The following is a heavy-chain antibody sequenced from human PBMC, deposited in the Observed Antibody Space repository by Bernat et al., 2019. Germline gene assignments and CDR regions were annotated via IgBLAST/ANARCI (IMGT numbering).Heavy chain of an antibody. V-gene: IGHV3-15*05. Sequence: EVQVVESGGGLVKPGGSLRLSCAASGFTFSTAWLSWFRQAPGKGLDWVVRIKSKTDGGTTDYAAPVKGRFSISRDDSKDTLFLQMDSLKTEDSAVYYCAALYGAESLPRWFDPWGQGTLVTVSS. CDR1: GFTFSTAW. CDR2: IKSKTDGGTT. J-gene: IGHJ5*02. D-gene: IGHD4-17*01. CDR3: AALYGAESLPRWFDP.